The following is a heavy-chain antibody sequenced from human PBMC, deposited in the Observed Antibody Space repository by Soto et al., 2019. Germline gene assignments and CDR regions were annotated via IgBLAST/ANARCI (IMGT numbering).Heavy chain of an antibody. Sequence: TLSLTCTVSGGSISSGGYYWSWIRQHPGKGLEWIGYIYYSGSTYYNPSLKSRVTISVDTSKNQFSLKLSSVTAADTAVYYCARGVGPSNYDFWSGYYAVLWDYWGQGTLVTVSS. CDR3: ARGVGPSNYDFWSGYYAVLWDY. J-gene: IGHJ4*02. CDR2: IYYSGST. D-gene: IGHD3-3*01. V-gene: IGHV4-31*03. CDR1: GGSISSGGYY.